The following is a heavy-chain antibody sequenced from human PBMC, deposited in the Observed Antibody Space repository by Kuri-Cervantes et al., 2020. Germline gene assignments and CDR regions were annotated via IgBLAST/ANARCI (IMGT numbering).Heavy chain of an antibody. CDR1: GFMFSSYG. CDR3: AKDSQTIAAADAFDI. Sequence: GESLQISCAASGFMFSSYGMHWVRQAPGKGLEWVAVISYDGSNKYYADSVKGRFTISSDTSKNTLYLQMNRLRAEDTAVYYCAKDSQTIAAADAFDIWGQGTMVTVSS. J-gene: IGHJ3*02. CDR2: ISYDGSNK. D-gene: IGHD6-13*01. V-gene: IGHV3-30*18.